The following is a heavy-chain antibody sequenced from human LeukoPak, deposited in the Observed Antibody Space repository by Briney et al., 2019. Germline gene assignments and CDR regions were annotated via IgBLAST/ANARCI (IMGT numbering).Heavy chain of an antibody. CDR3: ARQADIVVPPGHY. J-gene: IGHJ4*02. V-gene: IGHV3-23*01. CDR2: IVPSGGTT. D-gene: IGHD2-15*01. CDR1: GFTFSNHG. Sequence: GGSLRLSCAASGFTFSNHGMNWVRQAPGKGLEWVSGIVPSGGTTYYADSVKGRFTVSRDNSKNTLYLQMNSLRAEDTAVYYCARQADIVVPPGHYWGQGTLVTVSS.